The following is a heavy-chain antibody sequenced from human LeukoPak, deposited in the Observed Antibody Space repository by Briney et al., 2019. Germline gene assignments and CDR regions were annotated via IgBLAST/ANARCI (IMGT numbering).Heavy chain of an antibody. V-gene: IGHV1-8*01. CDR2: MNPNSGNT. Sequence: ASVKVSCKASGYTFTSYDINWVRQATGQGLEWMGWMNPNSGNTGYAQKFQGRVTMTRNTSISTAYMELSSLRSEDTAVYYCAREFPTYYDFWSGYSDLRGDGYFDYWGQGTLVTVSS. CDR1: GYTFTSYD. CDR3: AREFPTYYDFWSGYSDLRGDGYFDY. J-gene: IGHJ4*02. D-gene: IGHD3-3*01.